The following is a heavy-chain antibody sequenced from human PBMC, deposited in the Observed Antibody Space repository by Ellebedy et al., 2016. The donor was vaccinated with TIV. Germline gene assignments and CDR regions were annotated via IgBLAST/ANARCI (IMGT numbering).Heavy chain of an antibody. J-gene: IGHJ2*01. D-gene: IGHD5-18*01. CDR1: GFSIDDYG. CDR2: INWNGGST. CDR3: VRDPRGYSHGYWYFDL. Sequence: GESLKISXAASGFSIDDYGMSWVRQAPGKGLEWVSGINWNGGSTGYVDSVKGRFTISRDNAKNSLYLQMNSLRPEDTALYHCVRDPRGYSHGYWYFDLWGRGTLVTVSS. V-gene: IGHV3-20*01.